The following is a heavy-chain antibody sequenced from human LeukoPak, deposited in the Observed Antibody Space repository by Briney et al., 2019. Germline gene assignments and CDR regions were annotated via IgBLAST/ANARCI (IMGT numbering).Heavy chain of an antibody. CDR3: ARGRSDSGSYSFDY. J-gene: IGHJ4*02. Sequence: PSETLSLTCTVSGGSISSDYWSWIRQPPGKGLEWIGNIYYIGGTNYNPSLKSRVTISVDTYKNQFSLELSSVTAADTAVYYCARGRSDSGSYSFDYWGQGALVTVSS. CDR2: IYYIGGT. V-gene: IGHV4-59*01. D-gene: IGHD3-10*01. CDR1: GGSISSDY.